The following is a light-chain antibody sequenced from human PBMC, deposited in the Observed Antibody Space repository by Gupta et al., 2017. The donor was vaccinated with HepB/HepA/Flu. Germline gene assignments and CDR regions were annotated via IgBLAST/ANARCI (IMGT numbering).Light chain of an antibody. CDR2: DVR. Sequence: QSALTQPVAVSGSPGQSITISCTGNSNDVGGYKFVSWYQQHPGKAPKLIIYDVRNRPSGVSDRFSGSKSGNTASLTISGLQADDEAVYYCNSYTNRRTPNWVFGGGTKLTVV. J-gene: IGLJ3*02. V-gene: IGLV2-14*01. CDR1: SNDVGGYKF. CDR3: NSYTNRRTPNWV.